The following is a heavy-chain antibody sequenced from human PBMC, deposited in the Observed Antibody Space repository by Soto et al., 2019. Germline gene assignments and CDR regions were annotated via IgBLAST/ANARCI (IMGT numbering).Heavy chain of an antibody. CDR3: VRGGDIVLVLTAIGWFDP. Sequence: QVQLVQSGAEVKKPGSSVKVSCKASGGTFSRYPLSWVRQAPGKGLEWMGGIIPMFGTANYAQKCQGRVTITAEEATSTGYMELSRLRAEETAVYYCVRGGDIVLVLTAIGWFDPWGQGTQVTVSS. CDR2: IIPMFGTA. J-gene: IGHJ5*02. CDR1: GGTFSRYP. D-gene: IGHD2-2*01. V-gene: IGHV1-69*12.